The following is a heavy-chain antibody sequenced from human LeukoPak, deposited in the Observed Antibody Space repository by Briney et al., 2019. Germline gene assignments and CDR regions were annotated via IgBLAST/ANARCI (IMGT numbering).Heavy chain of an antibody. CDR2: IRRNDFGGTT. D-gene: IGHD6-13*01. V-gene: IGHV3-49*03. CDR3: TRDWGITSAGPDY. Sequence: PGGSLRLSCTTSGFSFGDHALSWFRQAPRKGPEWVGIIRRNDFGGTTEYAASVKGRFTISRDVSKSIAYLQMNSLKPEATATYFCTRDWGITSAGPDYWGQGSLVTVSS. CDR1: GFSFGDHA. J-gene: IGHJ4*02.